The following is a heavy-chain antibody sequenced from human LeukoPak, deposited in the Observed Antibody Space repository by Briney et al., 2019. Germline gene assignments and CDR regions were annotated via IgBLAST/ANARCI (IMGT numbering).Heavy chain of an antibody. CDR2: IYTSGST. J-gene: IGHJ3*02. V-gene: IGHV4-4*07. CDR1: GGSISSYY. Sequence: SETLSLTCTVSGGSISSYYWSWIRQPAGKGLEWIGRIYTSGSTNYNPSLKSRVTMSVDTSKNQFSLKLSSVTAADTAVYYCARTVTRWLYNDAFDIWGQGTMVTVSS. CDR3: ARTVTRWLYNDAFDI. D-gene: IGHD2-21*01.